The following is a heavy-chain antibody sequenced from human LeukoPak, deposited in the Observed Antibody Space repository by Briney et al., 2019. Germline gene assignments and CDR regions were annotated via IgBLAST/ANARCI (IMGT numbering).Heavy chain of an antibody. D-gene: IGHD3-22*01. CDR3: ARAGYYDSSGFYAPDAFDI. V-gene: IGHV3-53*01. CDR1: GFTVSSDY. Sequence: PGGSLRLSCAASGFTVSSDYMTWVRQAPGKGLEWVSFVYSGGSTYDEDSVKGRFTISRDSSKNTLFLQMNSLRVGDTAVYYCARAGYYDSSGFYAPDAFDIWGQGTVVTVSS. J-gene: IGHJ3*02. CDR2: VYSGGST.